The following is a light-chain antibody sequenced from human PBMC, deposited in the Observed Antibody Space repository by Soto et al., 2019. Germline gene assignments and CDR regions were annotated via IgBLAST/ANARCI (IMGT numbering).Light chain of an antibody. CDR2: DAY. Sequence: DIQMTQSPSTLSASVGDKVTITFRASQIISSWLAWYQQKPGKAPKLLIYDAYSLESGVPSRFSGSGFGTEFTLTISGLQPDDFAIYYCQQYDHVSPFTFGGGTKVDIK. CDR1: QIISSW. V-gene: IGKV1-5*01. CDR3: QQYDHVSPFT. J-gene: IGKJ4*01.